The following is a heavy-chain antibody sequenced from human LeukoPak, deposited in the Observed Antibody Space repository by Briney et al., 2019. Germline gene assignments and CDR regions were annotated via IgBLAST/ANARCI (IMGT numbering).Heavy chain of an antibody. V-gene: IGHV3-20*04. CDR3: ARTVSSAGWSDDAFDI. J-gene: IGHJ3*02. D-gene: IGHD6-19*01. CDR1: GFASDDYG. Sequence: PGGSLRLSCAASGFASDDYGMSWARQAPGKGLEWVSGINWDGGSTGYADSVKGRFTISRDNAKNFLYLQMNSLRAEDTALYYCARTVSSAGWSDDAFDIWGQGTMVTVSS. CDR2: INWDGGST.